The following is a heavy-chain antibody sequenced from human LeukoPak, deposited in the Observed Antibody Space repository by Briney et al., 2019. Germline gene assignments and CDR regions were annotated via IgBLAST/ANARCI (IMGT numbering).Heavy chain of an antibody. CDR3: ASSVGGYYPYGMDV. V-gene: IGHV1-2*02. CDR1: GYTFTGSY. D-gene: IGHD3-22*01. CDR2: INPNSGGT. J-gene: IGHJ6*02. Sequence: ASVKVSCKASGYTFTGSYMYWVRQAPGQGLEWMGWINPNSGGTNYAQKFQGRVTMTRDTSISTAYMELSRLRSDDTAVYYCASSVGGYYPYGMDVWGQGTTVTVSS.